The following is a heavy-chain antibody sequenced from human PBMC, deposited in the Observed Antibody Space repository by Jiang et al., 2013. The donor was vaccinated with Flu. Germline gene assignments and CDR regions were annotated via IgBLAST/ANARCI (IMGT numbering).Heavy chain of an antibody. V-gene: IGHV3-74*01. Sequence: GLVWVARINPDGSTRTYADSVKGRFTISRDNAANTLYLQMNSLRADDTAIYYCARGPAWYQEDSGYFVSWGQGILVAVSS. CDR3: ARGPAWYQEDSGYFVS. CDR2: INPDGSTR. D-gene: IGHD3-22*01. J-gene: IGHJ5*01.